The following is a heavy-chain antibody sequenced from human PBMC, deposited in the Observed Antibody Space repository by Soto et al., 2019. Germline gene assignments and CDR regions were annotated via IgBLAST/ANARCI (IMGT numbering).Heavy chain of an antibody. CDR3: ARERLYGSGSQAFDY. Sequence: SETLSLTCTVSGGSINSYYWSWIRQPPGKGLEWIGYIYYSGSTNYNPSLKSRVTISVDTSKNQFSLKLSSVTAVDTAVYYCARERLYGSGSQAFDYWGQGTLVTVSS. CDR1: GGSINSYY. J-gene: IGHJ4*02. D-gene: IGHD3-10*01. V-gene: IGHV4-59*01. CDR2: IYYSGST.